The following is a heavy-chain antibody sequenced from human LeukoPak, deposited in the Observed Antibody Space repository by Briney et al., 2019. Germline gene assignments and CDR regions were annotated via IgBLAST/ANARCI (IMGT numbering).Heavy chain of an antibody. Sequence: SQTLSLTCSVSGGSISSGRYYWTWILQPAGKGLEWIGRLYTNDNTNYDPSLESRVSTSVDTSKSQFYLQLTSVTAADTAVYFCARGVVTDDYYMDVWGKGITVIVSS. CDR2: LYTNDNT. CDR3: ARGVVTDDYYMDV. V-gene: IGHV4-61*02. J-gene: IGHJ6*03. D-gene: IGHD2-21*02. CDR1: GGSISSGRYY.